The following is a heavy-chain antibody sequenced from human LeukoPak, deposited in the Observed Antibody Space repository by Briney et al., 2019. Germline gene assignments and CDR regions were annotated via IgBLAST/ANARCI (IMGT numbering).Heavy chain of an antibody. CDR3: ARESGGRRAFDI. CDR2: IYYSGST. V-gene: IGHV4-59*12. CDR1: GGSISSYY. D-gene: IGHD2-15*01. J-gene: IGHJ3*02. Sequence: SETLSLTCTVSGGSISSYYWSWIRQPPGKGLEWIGYIYYSGSTNYNPSLKSRVTISVDTSKNQFSLKLSSVTAADTAVYYCARESGGRRAFDIWGQGTMVTVSS.